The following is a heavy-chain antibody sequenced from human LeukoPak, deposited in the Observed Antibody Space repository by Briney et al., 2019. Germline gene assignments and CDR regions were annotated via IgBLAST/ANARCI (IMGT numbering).Heavy chain of an antibody. CDR1: GFTFSPYS. Sequence: PGGSLRLSCVASGFTFSPYSMIWVRQAPGKGLEWVSVITSSSRYIYYADSVKGRFTISRDNAKNSVYLQMNSLRAEDTAVYYCARELGYCSGASCHQDYYYYYMDVWGKGTTVTVSS. J-gene: IGHJ6*03. CDR2: ITSSSRYI. D-gene: IGHD2-15*01. CDR3: ARELGYCSGASCHQDYYYYYMDV. V-gene: IGHV3-21*06.